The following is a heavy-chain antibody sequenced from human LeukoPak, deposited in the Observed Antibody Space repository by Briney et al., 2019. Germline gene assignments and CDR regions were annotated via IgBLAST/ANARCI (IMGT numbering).Heavy chain of an antibody. CDR1: GFTVSSNS. V-gene: IGHV3-21*01. J-gene: IGHJ6*04. Sequence: AGGSLRLSCTVSGFTVSSNSMSWVRQAPGKGLEWVSSISSTSSYIYCADSVKGRFTISRDNAKNSLYLQMNSLRAEDTAVYYCAELGITMIGGVWGKGTTVTISS. CDR3: AELGITMIGGV. D-gene: IGHD3-10*02. CDR2: ISSTSSYI.